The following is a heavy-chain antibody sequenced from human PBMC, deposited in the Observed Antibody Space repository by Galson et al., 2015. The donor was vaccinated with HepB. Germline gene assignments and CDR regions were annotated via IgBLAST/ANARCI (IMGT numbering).Heavy chain of an antibody. D-gene: IGHD6-19*01. CDR3: ASQPYTRGWLYWFFEL. J-gene: IGHJ2*01. CDR2: IYYSGRL. Sequence: SETLSLTCSVSGGSISRSNYYWGWIRQPPGKGLEWIGSIYYSGRLFYNPSLKSRVTISVDTSKNQFSLRLTSVTAADTAVYFCASQPYTRGWLYWFFELWGRGTLVTVSS. V-gene: IGHV4-39*01. CDR1: GGSISRSNYY.